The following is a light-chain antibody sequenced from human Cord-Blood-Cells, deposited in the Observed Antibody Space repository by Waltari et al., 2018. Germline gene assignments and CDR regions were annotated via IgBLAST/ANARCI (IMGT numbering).Light chain of an antibody. CDR2: DVS. Sequence: QSELTQPASVSGSPGQSITSSCTVTSSDAGGSNYVSWYQQHPSKAPKLLIYDVSNRPSGDSSRCSVCKSRNTACLTISGHQGQDEADHHCSSCPSSSLYVFGTGTKVTVL. CDR3: SSCPSSSLYV. J-gene: IGLJ1*01. V-gene: IGLV2-14*01. CDR1: SSDAGGSNY.